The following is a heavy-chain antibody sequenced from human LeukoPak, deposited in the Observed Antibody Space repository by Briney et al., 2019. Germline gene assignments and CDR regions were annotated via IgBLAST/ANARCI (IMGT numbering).Heavy chain of an antibody. J-gene: IGHJ4*02. Sequence: PGGSLRLSCAASGFTFRSYYMHWVRQAPGKGLEWDSRINSDGSTTNYADSVKGRFTISRDNAKNTLYLQMNSLRAEDTAVYYCARGAFGGYRSPFWGQGALVSVSS. V-gene: IGHV3-74*01. D-gene: IGHD3-16*01. CDR3: ARGAFGGYRSPF. CDR1: GFTFRSYY. CDR2: INSDGSTT.